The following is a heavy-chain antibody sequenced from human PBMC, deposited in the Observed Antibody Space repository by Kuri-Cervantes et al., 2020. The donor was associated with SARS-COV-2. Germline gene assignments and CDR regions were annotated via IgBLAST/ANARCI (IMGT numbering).Heavy chain of an antibody. Sequence: GGSLRLSCAASGFTFSSYGMHWVRQAPGKGLEWVAVISYDGSNKYYADSVKGRFTISRDNSKNTLYLQMNSLRAEDTAVYYCARDPDSSGYGKHYYGMDVWGQGTTVTVSS. J-gene: IGHJ6*02. CDR3: ARDPDSSGYGKHYYGMDV. CDR1: GFTFSSYG. V-gene: IGHV3-30*03. D-gene: IGHD3-22*01. CDR2: ISYDGSNK.